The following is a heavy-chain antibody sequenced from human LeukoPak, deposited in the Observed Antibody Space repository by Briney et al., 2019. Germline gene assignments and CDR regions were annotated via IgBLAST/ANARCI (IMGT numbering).Heavy chain of an antibody. D-gene: IGHD3-10*01. V-gene: IGHV3-7*01. CDR1: GFTFRSYW. CDR2: IKQDGSEK. Sequence: GGSLRLSCAASGFTFRSYWMTWVRQAPGKGLEWVANIKQDGSEKDYVDSGKGRCTISRDNAKNSLYLQMNSLRAEDTAAYYSARNSGSHPWGQGTLLTLSS. J-gene: IGHJ5*02. CDR3: ARNSGSHP.